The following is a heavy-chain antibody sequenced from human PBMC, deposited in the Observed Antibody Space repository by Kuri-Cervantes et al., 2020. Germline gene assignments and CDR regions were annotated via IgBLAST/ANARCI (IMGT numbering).Heavy chain of an antibody. J-gene: IGHJ2*01. CDR3: ARGGAVAVYYWYFDL. CDR2: IYYSGST. V-gene: IGHV4-61*01. D-gene: IGHD6-19*01. CDR1: GGSVSSGCYY. Sequence: SETLSLTCTVSGGSVSSGCYYWSWIRQPPGKGLEWIGYIYYSGSTNYNPSLKGRATISVDTSKNQFSLKLSSVTAADTAVYYCARGGAVAVYYWYFDLWGRGTLVTVSS.